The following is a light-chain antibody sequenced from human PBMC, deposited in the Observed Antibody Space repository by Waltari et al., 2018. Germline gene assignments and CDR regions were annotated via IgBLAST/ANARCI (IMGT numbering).Light chain of an antibody. J-gene: IGKJ1*01. V-gene: IGKV3-20*01. Sequence: IVLTQSPGTLSLSPGERATLSCRPSQSVSTYLAWYQQKPGQAPRLLIYGADSRAAGIPDRFSGSGYGTDFSLTISRLEPEDFAVYYCQHHVRLPTTFGQGTRVEIK. CDR2: GAD. CDR3: QHHVRLPTT. CDR1: QSVSTY.